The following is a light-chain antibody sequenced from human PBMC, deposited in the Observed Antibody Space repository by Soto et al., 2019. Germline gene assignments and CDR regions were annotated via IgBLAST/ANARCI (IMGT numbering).Light chain of an antibody. Sequence: DIQMTQSPSSLSASVGDRVTITCRASHIISDYLNWYQQKPGIAPKLLIYAASTVQSGVPSRFSGSGSGTDFTLTISSLQVEDSATYYCQQTYSTPITFVQGTRLEI. CDR1: HIISDY. V-gene: IGKV1-39*01. CDR3: QQTYSTPIT. CDR2: AAS. J-gene: IGKJ5*01.